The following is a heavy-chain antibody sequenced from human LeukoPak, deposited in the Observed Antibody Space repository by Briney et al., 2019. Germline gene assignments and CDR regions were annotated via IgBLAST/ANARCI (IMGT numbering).Heavy chain of an antibody. CDR3: VRDRPHNWFDP. V-gene: IGHV1-2*02. CDR1: GYTFSGYY. CDR2: VKPDSGDT. J-gene: IGHJ5*02. Sequence: ASVKVSCKASGYTFSGYYIHWVRQAPGQGLEWMGLVKPDSGDTNYAQNFRGRVTMTRDTSITTAYMELNRLTSDDTAVYYCVRDRPHNWFDPWGQGTLVTVSS.